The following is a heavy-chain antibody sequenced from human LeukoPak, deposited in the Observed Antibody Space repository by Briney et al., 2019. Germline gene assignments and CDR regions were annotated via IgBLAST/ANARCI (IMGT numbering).Heavy chain of an antibody. D-gene: IGHD3-10*01. CDR2: VYHTGST. Sequence: SETLSLTCAVSGYSIRRGYYWALIRQPPGKGLEWIGTVYHTGSTYYNPSLDSRVTISVDTSNNEFSLNLESVTAAYTAVYYCARAGWIITSGIDYWGQGALVTVSS. CDR1: GYSIRRGYY. CDR3: ARAGWIITSGIDY. V-gene: IGHV4-38-2*01. J-gene: IGHJ4*02.